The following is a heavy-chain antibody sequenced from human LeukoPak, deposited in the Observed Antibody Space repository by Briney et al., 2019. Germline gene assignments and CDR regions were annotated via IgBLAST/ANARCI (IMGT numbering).Heavy chain of an antibody. CDR1: GFTVSSNY. D-gene: IGHD3-22*01. CDR2: IYSGGST. CDR3: ARPYYYDSSGLTDTFDY. V-gene: IGHV3-66*04. Sequence: GGSLRLSCAASGFTVSSNYMSWVRQAPGKGLEWVSVIYSGGSTYYADSVKGRFTISRDNSKNTLYLQMNSLRAEDTAVYYCARPYYYDSSGLTDTFDYWGRGTLVTVSS. J-gene: IGHJ4*02.